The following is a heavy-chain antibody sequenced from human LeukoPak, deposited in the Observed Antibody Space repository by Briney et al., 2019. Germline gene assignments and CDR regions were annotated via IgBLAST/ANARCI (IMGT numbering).Heavy chain of an antibody. CDR3: ARVSESGNSDY. D-gene: IGHD4-23*01. Sequence: GGSLRLSCAASGFTLSSFAMNWVRQAPGKGLEWVSAISGSGGTTFYADSVKGRFTISRDTSNNMLYLQMNSLRAEDTAVYYCARVSESGNSDYWGQGTLVTVSS. CDR2: ISGSGGTT. J-gene: IGHJ4*02. CDR1: GFTLSSFA. V-gene: IGHV3-23*01.